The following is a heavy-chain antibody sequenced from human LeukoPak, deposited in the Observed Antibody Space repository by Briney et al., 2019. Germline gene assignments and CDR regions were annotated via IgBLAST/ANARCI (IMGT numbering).Heavy chain of an antibody. Sequence: GGSLRLSCTASGFTFGDYPINWFRQAPGKGLEWLGFIRSKIYGGTTQYAASVKGRFSISRDDSKSIAYLQMGRLKTEDTAVYYCTRDPGQQQLGQYFDYWGRGTLVTVSS. CDR1: GFTFGDYP. D-gene: IGHD6-13*01. V-gene: IGHV3-49*03. CDR2: IRSKIYGGTT. J-gene: IGHJ4*02. CDR3: TRDPGQQQLGQYFDY.